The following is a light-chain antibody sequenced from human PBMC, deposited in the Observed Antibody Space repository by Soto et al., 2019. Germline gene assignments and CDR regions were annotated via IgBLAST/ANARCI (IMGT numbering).Light chain of an antibody. CDR3: QQRSNWPPIT. V-gene: IGKV3-11*01. CDR2: DST. CDR1: QSIHTS. Sequence: VLTQSPATLSLSPGERATLSLRASQSIHTSLAWYQQTSGKPPRLVIYDSTLRANGVPDRFGGSRSGTDFTPTTSSLEPEDFAVYYCQQRSNWPPITCGQGKRREIK. J-gene: IGKJ5*01.